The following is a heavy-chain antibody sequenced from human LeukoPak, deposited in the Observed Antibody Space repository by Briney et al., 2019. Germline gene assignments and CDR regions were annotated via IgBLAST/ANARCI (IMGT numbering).Heavy chain of an antibody. J-gene: IGHJ5*02. CDR1: GGTFSSYA. D-gene: IGHD6-13*01. Sequence: SVKVSCKASGGTFSSYAISWVRQAPGQGLEWMGRIIPIFGTANYAQKFQGRVTITTDESTSTAYMELSSLRSEDTAVYYCATEAAATSAYNWFDPWGQGTLVTVSS. CDR2: IIPIFGTA. CDR3: ATEAAATSAYNWFDP. V-gene: IGHV1-69*05.